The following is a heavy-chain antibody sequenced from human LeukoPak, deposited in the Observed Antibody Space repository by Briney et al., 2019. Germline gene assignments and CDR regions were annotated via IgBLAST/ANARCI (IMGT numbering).Heavy chain of an antibody. CDR2: IHHSGST. Sequence: SETLSLTCTVSGGSITSTNWCSWVRQPPGKGLEWIGEIHHSGSTNYNPSLENRVTISVDKSKNQFSLRVSSVTAADTAVYYCARDSHSSWYANWFDPWGQGTLVTVSS. CDR3: ARDSHSSWYANWFDP. J-gene: IGHJ5*02. CDR1: GGSITSTNW. D-gene: IGHD6-13*01. V-gene: IGHV4-4*02.